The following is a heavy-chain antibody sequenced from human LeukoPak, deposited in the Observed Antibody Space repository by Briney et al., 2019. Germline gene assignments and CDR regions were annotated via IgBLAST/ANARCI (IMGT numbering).Heavy chain of an antibody. D-gene: IGHD3-3*01. J-gene: IGHJ3*02. CDR1: GYTFTSYD. V-gene: IGHV1-8*01. CDR2: MNPNSGNT. CDR3: AIRLRFLGSHAFNI. Sequence: ASVKVSCKASGYTFTSYDINWVRQATGQGLEWMGWMNPNSGNTGYAQKFQGRVTMTRNTSISTAYMELSSLRSEDTAVYYCAIRLRFLGSHAFNIRGQGTMVTVSS.